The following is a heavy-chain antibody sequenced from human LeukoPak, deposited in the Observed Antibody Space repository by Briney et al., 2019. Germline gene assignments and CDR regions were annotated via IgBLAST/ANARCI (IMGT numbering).Heavy chain of an antibody. V-gene: IGHV3-30*02. Sequence: GGSLRLPCAASGFTFSNYGMHWVRQAPGKGLEWVALIGFDGSHKYYADSVKGRFTISRDNSKSTVYLQMNSLRAEDTAVYYCSKDLTSDFGGDFDPWGQGTLVTVSS. J-gene: IGHJ5*02. CDR2: IGFDGSHK. D-gene: IGHD3-10*01. CDR3: SKDLTSDFGGDFDP. CDR1: GFTFSNYG.